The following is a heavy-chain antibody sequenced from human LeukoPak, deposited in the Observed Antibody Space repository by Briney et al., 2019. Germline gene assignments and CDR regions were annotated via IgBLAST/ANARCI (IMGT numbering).Heavy chain of an antibody. CDR1: GFTLSYYK. Sequence: GSLSLSCAVSGFTLSYYKMHWVRQAAEKGLAGMSYISTCNSDVFYAASLRGRFNLSSGNARTSLYLQMISLRAEDTAVYYCARRKSGTYGYIDLWRRGTVVTVSS. V-gene: IGHV3-48*01. CDR3: ARRKSGTYGYIDL. D-gene: IGHD1-26*01. J-gene: IGHJ2*01. CDR2: ISTCNSDV.